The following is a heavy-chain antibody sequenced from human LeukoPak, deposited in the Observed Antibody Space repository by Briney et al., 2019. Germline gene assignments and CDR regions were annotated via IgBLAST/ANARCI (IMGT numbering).Heavy chain of an antibody. CDR2: INGDGS. Sequence: PGGSLRLSCVASGFIFSNYWMYWVGQVPGKGLVWVSGINGDGSYGVSVNGRFTISRDNSKNTLYLQMNSLRAEDTAVYYCVRNIVATIGVDYWGQGTLVTVSS. D-gene: IGHD5-12*01. V-gene: IGHV3-74*01. J-gene: IGHJ4*02. CDR3: VRNIVATIGVDY. CDR1: GFIFSNYW.